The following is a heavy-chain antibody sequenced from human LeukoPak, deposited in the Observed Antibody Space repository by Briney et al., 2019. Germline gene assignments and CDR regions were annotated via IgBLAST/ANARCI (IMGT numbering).Heavy chain of an antibody. CDR1: GFTFTSFG. J-gene: IGHJ4*02. V-gene: IGHV3-30*18. CDR2: ISYHGENT. CDR3: AKGAWAGVAATATN. Sequence: GGSLRLSCAASGFTFTSFGMHWVRQVPGKGLEWVTFISYHGENTFYKESVRGRFTVSRDNSKDTLYLEMNNLRLEDTAIYYCAKGAWAGVAATATNWGQGTLLTVSS. D-gene: IGHD6-13*01.